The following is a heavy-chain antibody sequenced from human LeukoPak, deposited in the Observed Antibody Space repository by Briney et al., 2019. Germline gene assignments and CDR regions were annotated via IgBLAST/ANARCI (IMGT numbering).Heavy chain of an antibody. CDR2: IDTSGNT. CDR1: GGSFSGYY. Sequence: PSETLSLTCAVYGGSFSGYYWSWIRQPAGKGLEWIGRIDTSGNTNYKPSLKSRVTMSVDTSKNQFSLKLNSVTAADTAVYYCARSTYGDYYMDVWGKGTTVTVSS. CDR3: ARSTYGDYYMDV. V-gene: IGHV4-59*10. D-gene: IGHD3-10*02. J-gene: IGHJ6*03.